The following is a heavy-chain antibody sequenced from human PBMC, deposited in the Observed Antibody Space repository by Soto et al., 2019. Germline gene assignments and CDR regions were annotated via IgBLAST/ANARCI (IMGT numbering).Heavy chain of an antibody. J-gene: IGHJ4*02. CDR3: ARVDFWSGYYFDY. CDR1: GGSISSGGYY. D-gene: IGHD3-3*01. CDR2: IYYSGST. V-gene: IGHV4-31*03. Sequence: SETLSLTCTVSGGSISSGGYYWSWIRQHPGKGLEWIGYIYYSGSTYYNTSLKSRVTISVDTSKNQFSLKLSSVTAADTAVYYCARVDFWSGYYFDYWGQGTLVTVSS.